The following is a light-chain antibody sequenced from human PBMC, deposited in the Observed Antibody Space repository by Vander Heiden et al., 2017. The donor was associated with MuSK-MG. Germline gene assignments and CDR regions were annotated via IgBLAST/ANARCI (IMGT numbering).Light chain of an antibody. Sequence: IQLTQSPSFLSASAGDRVTITCQASQGLSSYLAWYQQKPGQAPKLLIYSGSTLQSGVPSRFSGRGSGTEFTLTISGLQPEDFATYYCQQLDDYPRTFGQGTKLEIK. CDR2: SGS. J-gene: IGKJ2*01. V-gene: IGKV1-9*01. CDR1: QGLSSY. CDR3: QQLDDYPRT.